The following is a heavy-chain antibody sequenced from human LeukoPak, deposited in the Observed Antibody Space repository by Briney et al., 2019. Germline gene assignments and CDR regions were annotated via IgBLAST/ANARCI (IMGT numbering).Heavy chain of an antibody. CDR3: ARLEGSSWYAGYYYYYYGMDV. V-gene: IGHV5-10-1*01. Sequence: GGSLRHSCKGSRYSFTNYWIIWVRQMPGKGLEWMGRIDPSDSYTNYSPSFQGHVTISADKSISTAYLQWSGLKASDTAMYYCARLEGSSWYAGYYYYYYGMDVWGQGTTVTVSS. CDR2: IDPSDSYT. CDR1: RYSFTNYW. J-gene: IGHJ6*02. D-gene: IGHD6-13*01.